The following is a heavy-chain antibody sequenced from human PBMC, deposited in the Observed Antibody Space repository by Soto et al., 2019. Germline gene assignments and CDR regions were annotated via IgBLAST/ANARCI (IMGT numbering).Heavy chain of an antibody. CDR3: AKGSFMRAVVTSFDY. D-gene: IGHD3-22*01. CDR1: GFTFSSYA. J-gene: IGHJ4*02. Sequence: RRPSCAASGFTFSSYAMSWVRQAPGKGLEWVAAISGSGGSTYYADSVKSRLTISTDNSKNTLYLQLNSLRAEDTAVYYCAKGSFMRAVVTSFDYWGQGTLVTVSS. CDR2: ISGSGGST. V-gene: IGHV3-23*01.